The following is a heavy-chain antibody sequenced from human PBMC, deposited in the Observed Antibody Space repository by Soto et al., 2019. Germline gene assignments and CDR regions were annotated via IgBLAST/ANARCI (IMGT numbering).Heavy chain of an antibody. Sequence: GGSLRRSCAASGFTFSSYSMSWVGQAPGKGPEWVSGFRTGGDDGTTYYADSVKGRFTISRDNSKNTLFLQMNSLRAEDTAIYYCAKKVNSGPGSQYFDYWGQGTLVTVSS. J-gene: IGHJ4*02. CDR3: AKKVNSGPGSQYFDY. CDR2: FRTGGDDGTT. D-gene: IGHD3-10*01. V-gene: IGHV3-23*01. CDR1: GFTFSSYS.